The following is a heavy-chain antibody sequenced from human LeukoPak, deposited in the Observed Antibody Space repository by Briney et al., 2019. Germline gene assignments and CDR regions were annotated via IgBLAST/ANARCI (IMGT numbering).Heavy chain of an antibody. CDR1: GYSFTSYW. D-gene: IGHD6-13*01. CDR3: ATRGAAADDAFDI. CDR2: IYPGDSDT. J-gene: IGHJ3*02. Sequence: RGESLKISCKGSGYSFTSYWIGWVRQMPGKGLEWMGIIYPGDSDTRYSPSFQGQVTISADKSISTAYLQWSSLKASDTAMYYCATRGAAADDAFDIWGQGTMVTVSS. V-gene: IGHV5-51*01.